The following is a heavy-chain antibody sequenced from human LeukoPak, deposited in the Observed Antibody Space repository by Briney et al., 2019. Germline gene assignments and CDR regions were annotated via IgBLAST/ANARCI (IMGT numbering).Heavy chain of an antibody. D-gene: IGHD6-19*01. CDR1: GYTFTSYG. V-gene: IGHV1-18*01. CDR3: TSGWYEVYYGLDV. J-gene: IGHJ6*02. CDR2: ISAYNGNT. Sequence: ASVKVSCKASGYTFTSYGISWVRQAPGQGLEWMGWISAYNGNTNYAQKLQGRVTMTTDTSTSTAHMELRSLRSDDTAVYYCTSGWYEVYYGLDVWGQGTTVTVSS.